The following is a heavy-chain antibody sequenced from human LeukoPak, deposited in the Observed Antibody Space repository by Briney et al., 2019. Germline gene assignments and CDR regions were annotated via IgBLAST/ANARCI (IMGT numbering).Heavy chain of an antibody. D-gene: IGHD3-9*01. Sequence: SETLSLTCTVSGGSISSYYWSWIRQPPGKGLEWIGYIYYSGSTNYNPSLKSRVTISVDTSKNQFSLKLSSVTAADTAVYYCARVVRSLTGYYVPLFDYWGQGTLVTVSS. V-gene: IGHV4-59*01. CDR1: GGSISSYY. J-gene: IGHJ4*02. CDR2: IYYSGST. CDR3: ARVVRSLTGYYVPLFDY.